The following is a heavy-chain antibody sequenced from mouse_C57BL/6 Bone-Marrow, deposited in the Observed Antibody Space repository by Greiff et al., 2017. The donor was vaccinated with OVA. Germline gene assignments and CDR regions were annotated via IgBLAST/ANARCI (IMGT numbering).Heavy chain of an antibody. CDR2: IYPRSGNT. V-gene: IGHV1-81*01. CDR1: GYTFTSYG. D-gene: IGHD1-1*01. Sequence: VQRVESGAELARPGASVKLSCKASGYTFTSYGISWVKQRTGQGLEWIGEIYPRSGNTYYNEKFKGKATLTADKSSSTAYMELRSLTSEDSAVYFCEGYYYGRYAMDYWGQGTSVTVSS. CDR3: EGYYYGRYAMDY. J-gene: IGHJ4*01.